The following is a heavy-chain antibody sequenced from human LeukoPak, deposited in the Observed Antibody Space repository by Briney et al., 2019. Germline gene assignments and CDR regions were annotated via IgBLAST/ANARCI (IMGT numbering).Heavy chain of an antibody. J-gene: IGHJ4*02. CDR2: ISWNSGSI. V-gene: IGHV3-9*01. D-gene: IGHD6-13*01. Sequence: GRSLRLSCTVSGFSFDDYAMHWVRQAPGKGLEWVSGISWNSGSIGYADSVKGRSTISRDNAKNSLYLQMNSLRAEDTALYYCAKDMIPGIAAAGTLDYWGQGTLVTVSS. CDR3: AKDMIPGIAAAGTLDY. CDR1: GFSFDDYA.